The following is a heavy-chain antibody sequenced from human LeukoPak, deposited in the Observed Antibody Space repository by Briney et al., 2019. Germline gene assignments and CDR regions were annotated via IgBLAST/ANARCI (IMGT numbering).Heavy chain of an antibody. CDR3: ARNVRFGEFNYYYGMDV. Sequence: GGSLRLSCAASGFTFSSDSMSWVRQAPGKGLEWVSSISSSSSYIYYADSVKGRFTISRDNAKNSLYLQMNSLRAEDTAVYYCARNVRFGEFNYYYGMDVWGQGTTVTVSS. J-gene: IGHJ6*02. CDR1: GFTFSSDS. V-gene: IGHV3-21*01. CDR2: ISSSSSYI. D-gene: IGHD3-10*01.